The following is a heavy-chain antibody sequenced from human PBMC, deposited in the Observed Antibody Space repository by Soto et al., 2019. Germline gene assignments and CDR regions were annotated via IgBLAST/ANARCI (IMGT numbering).Heavy chain of an antibody. CDR3: ARGWETVGTTTPFAY. CDR2: IIPMFGTA. J-gene: IGHJ4*02. CDR1: GGTFSTYA. Sequence: ASVKVSCKASGGTFSTYAITWVRQAPGQGLEWMGGIIPMFGTANYAQKFRGRVTVTADESTSTAHMELSSLRSEDTAVYYCARGWETVGTTTPFAYWGQGTLVTSPQ. D-gene: IGHD1-26*01. V-gene: IGHV1-69*13.